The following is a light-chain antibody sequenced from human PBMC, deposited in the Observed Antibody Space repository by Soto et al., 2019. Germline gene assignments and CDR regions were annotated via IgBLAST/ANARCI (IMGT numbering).Light chain of an antibody. CDR1: SSDVGGYNH. CDR2: AVS. Sequence: QSVLTQPASVSGSPGQSITISCTGTSSDVGGYNHVSWYQQSPGKAPKLILFAVSDRPSGVSHRFSGSKSGNTASLTISGLQADDEADYYCCSYTGLSTVVFGGGTQLTVL. J-gene: IGLJ2*01. CDR3: CSYTGLSTVV. V-gene: IGLV2-14*03.